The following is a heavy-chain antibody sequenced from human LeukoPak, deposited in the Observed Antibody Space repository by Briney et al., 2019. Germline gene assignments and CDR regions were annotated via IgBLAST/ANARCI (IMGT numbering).Heavy chain of an antibody. CDR3: AREHSSSWSEGFYYYYYMDV. CDR1: GGSISGYY. V-gene: IGHV4-59*12. J-gene: IGHJ6*03. CDR2: LYYMRGA. D-gene: IGHD3-22*01. Sequence: SETLSLTCTVSGGSISGYYWSWSRQPPGKGVEWIGNLYYMRGAWYKSSLKSRVTTSVDTSRNEFSLKLSSVTAADTAVYYCAREHSSSWSEGFYYYYYMDVWGKGTTVTVSS.